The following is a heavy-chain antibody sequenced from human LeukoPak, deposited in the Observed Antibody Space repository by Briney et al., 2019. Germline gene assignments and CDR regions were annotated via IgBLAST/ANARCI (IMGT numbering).Heavy chain of an antibody. V-gene: IGHV1-18*01. CDR2: ISAYNGNT. CDR1: GGTFTSYG. Sequence: GSSVKVSCKASGGTFTSYGISWVRQAPGQGLEWMGWISAYNGNTNYAQKLQGRVTMTTDTSTSTAYMELRSLRSDDTAVYYCARLSASSSWLDYYYYSMDVWGKGTTVTVSS. D-gene: IGHD6-13*01. J-gene: IGHJ6*03. CDR3: ARLSASSSWLDYYYYSMDV.